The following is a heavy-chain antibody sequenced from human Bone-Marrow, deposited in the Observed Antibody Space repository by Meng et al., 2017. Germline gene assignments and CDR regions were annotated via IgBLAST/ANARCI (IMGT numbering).Heavy chain of an antibody. V-gene: IGHV1-2*06. CDR3: ARDEDISAAGKLFGDY. CDR1: GGTFSSYA. Sequence: QWERVQSGAEVKKPGSWVKVSCKASGGTFSSYAISWVRRAPGQGLEWMGRINPKSGDTHYAQRFQGRVTMTGDTSISTAYMELSGLRSDDTAMYYCARDEDISAAGKLFGDYWGQGTLVTVSS. J-gene: IGHJ4*02. CDR2: INPKSGDT. D-gene: IGHD6-13*01.